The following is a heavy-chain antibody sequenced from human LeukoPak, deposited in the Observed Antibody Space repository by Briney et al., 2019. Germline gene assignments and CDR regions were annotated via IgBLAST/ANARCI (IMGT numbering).Heavy chain of an antibody. CDR2: IKQDGGGK. CDR3: AKGDYFDY. CDR1: GFSFSGNW. V-gene: IGHV3-7*01. J-gene: IGHJ4*02. Sequence: GGSLRLSCAASGFSFSGNWMSWVRQAPGKGLEWVANIKQDGGGKYYVNSVKGRFTISRDNAKNSLYLQMNSLRAEDTAVYYCAKGDYFDYWGQGTLVAVSS. D-gene: IGHD3-16*01.